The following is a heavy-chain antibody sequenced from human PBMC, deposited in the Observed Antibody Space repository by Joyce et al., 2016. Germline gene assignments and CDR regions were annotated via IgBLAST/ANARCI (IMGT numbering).Heavy chain of an antibody. CDR1: GFTFNNYA. D-gene: IGHD5-18*01. J-gene: IGHJ5*02. Sequence: EVQLLESGGGLVQPGGSLRLSCEASGFTFNNYAMNWVRQAPGKGREWVAGIRGSGTSTYYADSVKGRFTISRDNSKNTLYLQMYSLRAEDTAVYYCAKFHRGYSTEADCFDPWGQGTLVTVSS. CDR3: AKFHRGYSTEADCFDP. V-gene: IGHV3-23*01. CDR2: IRGSGTST.